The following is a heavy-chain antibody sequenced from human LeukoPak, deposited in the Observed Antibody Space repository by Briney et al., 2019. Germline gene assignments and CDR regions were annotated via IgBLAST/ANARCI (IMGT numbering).Heavy chain of an antibody. D-gene: IGHD3-10*01. CDR2: IHYSGST. J-gene: IGHJ6*04. V-gene: IGHV4-39*07. CDR3: ARRARYGSGSYDSTDLLDV. CDR1: SGSIISNNDY. Sequence: PSETLFLTCTVSSGSIISNNDYWGWIRQPPGKGLEWIATIHYSGSTYYNPSLKSRVTISVDTSRNLFSLRLSSLTAADTAVYYCARRARYGSGSYDSTDLLDVWGKGTTVTISS.